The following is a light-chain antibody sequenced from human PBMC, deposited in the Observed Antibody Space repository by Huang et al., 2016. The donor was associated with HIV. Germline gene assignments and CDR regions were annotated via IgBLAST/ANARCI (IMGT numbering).Light chain of an antibody. CDR3: QQYYNTPYT. CDR1: QGITKS. CDR2: ATS. J-gene: IGKJ2*01. V-gene: IGKV1-NL1*01. Sequence: DIQMTQSPSSLSASVGDRVTITCRASQGITKSLVWYQQKPGKAPKLLLFATSRLERGVPSRYSGSGSGTDFTLSISRLQPEDFATYYCQQYYNTPYTLGQGTKLEIK.